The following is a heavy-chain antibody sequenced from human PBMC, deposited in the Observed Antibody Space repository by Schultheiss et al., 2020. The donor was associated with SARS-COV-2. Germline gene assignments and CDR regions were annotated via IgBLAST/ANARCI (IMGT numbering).Heavy chain of an antibody. D-gene: IGHD3-9*01. CDR3: ARWNYDILTGYPRSYYYYYGMDV. CDR1: GYTFTSYG. V-gene: IGHV1-18*01. Sequence: ASVKVSCKASGYTFTSYGISWVRQAPGQGLEWMGWINPNSGGTNYAQKFQGRVTMTRDTSTSTVYMELSSLRSEDTAVYYCARWNYDILTGYPRSYYYYYGMDVWGQGTTVTVSS. J-gene: IGHJ6*02. CDR2: INPNSGGT.